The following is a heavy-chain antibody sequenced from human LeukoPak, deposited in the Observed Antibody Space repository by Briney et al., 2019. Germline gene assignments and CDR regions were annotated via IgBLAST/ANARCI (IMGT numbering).Heavy chain of an antibody. V-gene: IGHV3-23*01. J-gene: IGHJ4*02. CDR3: ANSGLNRIED. CDR2: ISGSGGST. D-gene: IGHD2-15*01. Sequence: GGSLRLSCAASGFTFSSYAMSWVRQAPGKGLEWVSSISGSGGSTYYADSVKGRSSISRDNSKNTPYLQVNSLRADDTAVYYCANSGLNRIEDWGQGALVTVSS. CDR1: GFTFSSYA.